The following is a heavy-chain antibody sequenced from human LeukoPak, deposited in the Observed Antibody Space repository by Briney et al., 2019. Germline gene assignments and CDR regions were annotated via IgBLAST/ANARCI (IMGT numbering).Heavy chain of an antibody. CDR2: IYYSGST. D-gene: IGHD1-26*01. V-gene: IGHV4-39*01. J-gene: IGHJ5*02. CDR3: ARHEYSGSYYGLSWFDP. CDR1: GGSISSSGYY. Sequence: SETLSLTCTVSGGSISSSGYYWGWIRQPPGKGLEWIASIYYSGSTYYNPSLKSRVTISVDTSKNQLSLKLSSLTAADTAEYYCARHEYSGSYYGLSWFDPWGQGTLVTVSS.